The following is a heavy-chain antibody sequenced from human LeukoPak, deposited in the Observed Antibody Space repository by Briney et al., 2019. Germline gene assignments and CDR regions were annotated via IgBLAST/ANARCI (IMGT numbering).Heavy chain of an antibody. V-gene: IGHV3-23*01. CDR1: GFTFSSYV. CDR3: AKAPSLYSYGNRVDY. CDR2: ISGSGGST. D-gene: IGHD5-18*01. Sequence: PGGSLRLSCAASGFTFSSYVMSWVGQAPAKGLAWVSAISGSGGSTYYADSVKGRFTISRDNSKNTLYLQMNSLRAEDTAVYYCAKAPSLYSYGNRVDYWGQGTLVTVSS. J-gene: IGHJ4*02.